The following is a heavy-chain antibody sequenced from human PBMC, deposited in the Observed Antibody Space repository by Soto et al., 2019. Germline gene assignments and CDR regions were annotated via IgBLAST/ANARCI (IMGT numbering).Heavy chain of an antibody. CDR1: GFTFSSYE. V-gene: IGHV3-48*03. D-gene: IGHD3-16*01. J-gene: IGHJ5*02. CDR3: ASPLGAPPFDP. Sequence: EVQLVESGGGLVQPGGSLRLSCAASGFTFSSYEMNWVRQAPGKGLEWGSYISSSGSTIYYADSVKGRFTISRDNAKNSLYLHMNSLRAEDTAVYYCASPLGAPPFDPCGQGTLVTVSS. CDR2: ISSSGSTI.